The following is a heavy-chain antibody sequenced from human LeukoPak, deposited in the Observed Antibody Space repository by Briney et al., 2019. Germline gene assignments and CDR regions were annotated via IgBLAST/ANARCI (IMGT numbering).Heavy chain of an antibody. J-gene: IGHJ5*02. D-gene: IGHD5-18*01. Sequence: PSQTLSLTCAVSGGSISSGGYSWSWIRQPPGQGLEWIGYIYHSGSTYYNPSLKSRVTISVDRSKNQFSLKLSSVTAADTAVYYCAGAGGYSYGTNLNWFDPWGQGTLVTVSS. V-gene: IGHV4-30-2*01. CDR2: IYHSGST. CDR1: GGSISSGGYS. CDR3: AGAGGYSYGTNLNWFDP.